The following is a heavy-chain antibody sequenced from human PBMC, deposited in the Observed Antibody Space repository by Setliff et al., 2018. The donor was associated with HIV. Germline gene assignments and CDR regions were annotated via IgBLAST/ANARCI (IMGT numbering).Heavy chain of an antibody. CDR1: GGSFSGYS. Sequence: SETLSLTCAVYGGSFSGYSWSWIRQPPGKGLEWIGEINHSGSTNYNPSLMSRLTISVDTSKNQFSLKLTSVTAADTAIYYCARHKEWETETTGEGGFDLWGQGTLVTVSS. V-gene: IGHV4-34*01. J-gene: IGHJ3*01. CDR3: ARHKEWETETTGEGGFDL. CDR2: INHSGST. D-gene: IGHD1-26*01.